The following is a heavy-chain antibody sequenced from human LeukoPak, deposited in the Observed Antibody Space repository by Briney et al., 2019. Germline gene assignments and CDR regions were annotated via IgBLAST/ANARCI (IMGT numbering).Heavy chain of an antibody. CDR1: GFSVSGYW. CDR3: AREWQGGIAAAGTRIEGDY. Sequence: PGGSLRLSCAVSGFSVSGYWMTWVRQAPGKGLEWVANIRQDGSEKNYVDSVKGGFTISRDNAENSFFLQMNSLRVDDTAVYYCAREWQGGIAAAGTRIEGDYWGQGTLVAVSS. J-gene: IGHJ4*02. V-gene: IGHV3-7*01. CDR2: IRQDGSEK. D-gene: IGHD6-13*01.